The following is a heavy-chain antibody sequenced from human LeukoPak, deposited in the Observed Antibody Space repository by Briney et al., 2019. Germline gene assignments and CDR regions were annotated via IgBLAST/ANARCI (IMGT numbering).Heavy chain of an antibody. CDR3: ARGDSWLQSYQYFDY. D-gene: IGHD5-12*01. CDR2: IYYSGST. CDR1: GGSISSYY. J-gene: IGHJ4*02. Sequence: PSETLSLICTVSGGSISSYYWSWIRQPPGKGLEWIGYIYYSGSTNYNPSLKSRVTISVDTSKNQFSLKLSSVTAADTAVYYCARGDSWLQSYQYFDYWGQGTLVTVSS. V-gene: IGHV4-59*01.